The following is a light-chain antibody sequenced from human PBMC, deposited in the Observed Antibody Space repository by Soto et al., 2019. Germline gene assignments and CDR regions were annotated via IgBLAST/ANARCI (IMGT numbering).Light chain of an antibody. Sequence: DTQLTQSPSFLSASVGDRVTITCRASQGISSYLAWYQKKPGKAPKLLIYAASTLQSGVPSRFSGSGSGTEFTLTISSLQPEDFATYYCQQLNSYPLTFGGGTKVEIK. CDR3: QQLNSYPLT. CDR1: QGISSY. J-gene: IGKJ4*01. V-gene: IGKV1-9*01. CDR2: AAS.